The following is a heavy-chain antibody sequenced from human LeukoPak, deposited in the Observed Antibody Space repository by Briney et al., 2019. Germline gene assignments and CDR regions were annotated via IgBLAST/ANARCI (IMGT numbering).Heavy chain of an antibody. CDR2: IDTDVSYT. Sequence: GGSLRLSCAASGFAFSMYWMHWVRQAPGKGLVWVSRIDTDVSYTDYAGSVKGRFTISRDNAKNTLYLQMNSLRAEDTAVYYCAREKDSSSWYQGAFDIWGQGTMVTVSS. CDR3: AREKDSSSWYQGAFDI. J-gene: IGHJ3*02. D-gene: IGHD6-13*01. V-gene: IGHV3-74*01. CDR1: GFAFSMYW.